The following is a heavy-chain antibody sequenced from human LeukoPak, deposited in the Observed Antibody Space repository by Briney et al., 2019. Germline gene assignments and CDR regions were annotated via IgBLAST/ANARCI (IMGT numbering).Heavy chain of an antibody. D-gene: IGHD3-3*01. J-gene: IGHJ4*02. CDR3: ARGAIDFWSGYYSNYFDY. Sequence: SETLSLTCAVSGGSISSGGYSWSWIRQPPGKGLEWIGYIYHSGSTYYNPSLKSRVTISVDRSKNQFSLKLSSVTAADTAVYYCARGAIDFWSGYYSNYFDYWGQGTLVTVSS. V-gene: IGHV4-30-2*01. CDR2: IYHSGST. CDR1: GGSISSGGYS.